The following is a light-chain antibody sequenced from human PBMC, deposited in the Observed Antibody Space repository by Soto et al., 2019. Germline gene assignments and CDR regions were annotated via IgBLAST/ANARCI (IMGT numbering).Light chain of an antibody. J-gene: IGLJ2*01. CDR3: GTWDSSLSAVL. CDR1: SFNIENNY. CDR2: DND. Sequence: QSVLTQPPSVSAAPGQKVTISCSGSSFNIENNYVSWYQQLPGTAPKLLICDNDKRPSGIPDRFSGSKSGTSATLGITGLQTGDEADYYCGTWDSSLSAVLFGGGTKVTVL. V-gene: IGLV1-51*01.